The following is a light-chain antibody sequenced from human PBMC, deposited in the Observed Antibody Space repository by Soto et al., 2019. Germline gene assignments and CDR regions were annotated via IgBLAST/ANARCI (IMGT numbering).Light chain of an antibody. CDR2: DVS. Sequence: QSVLTQPASVSGSPGQSITISCTGTSSDVGGYNYVSWYQQPPGKAPKLMIYDVSNLPSGVSNRFSGSKSGNTASLTISGLQDEDEADYYCSSYTSSSTLVFGGGTKLTVL. CDR1: SSDVGGYNY. J-gene: IGLJ2*01. CDR3: SSYTSSSTLV. V-gene: IGLV2-14*01.